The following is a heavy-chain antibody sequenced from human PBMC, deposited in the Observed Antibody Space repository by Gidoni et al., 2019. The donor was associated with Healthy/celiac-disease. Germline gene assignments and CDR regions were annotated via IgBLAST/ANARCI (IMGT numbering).Heavy chain of an antibody. Sequence: EVQLVESGGGLVQPGGSLRLSCAASGFTFSSYSMNWVRQAPGKGLEWVSYISSSSSTIYYADSVKVRFTISRDNAKNSLYLQMNSLRAEDTAVYYCAREYSSSWYGNWFDPWGQGTLVTVSS. J-gene: IGHJ5*02. CDR3: AREYSSSWYGNWFDP. CDR2: ISSSSSTI. CDR1: GFTFSSYS. V-gene: IGHV3-48*01. D-gene: IGHD6-13*01.